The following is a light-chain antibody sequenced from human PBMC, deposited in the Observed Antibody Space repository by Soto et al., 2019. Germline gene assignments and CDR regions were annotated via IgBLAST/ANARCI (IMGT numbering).Light chain of an antibody. CDR2: EVS. J-gene: IGLJ2*01. CDR1: SSDVGGFNY. Sequence: QSVLTQPPSASGSPGQSVTISCTGTSSDVGGFNYVSWYQQHPGKAPKLMIYEVSERPSGVPDRFSGSKSGNTASLTVSGLQAGDEADYYCSSYAGSNNLIFGGGTKLTVL. V-gene: IGLV2-8*01. CDR3: SSYAGSNNLI.